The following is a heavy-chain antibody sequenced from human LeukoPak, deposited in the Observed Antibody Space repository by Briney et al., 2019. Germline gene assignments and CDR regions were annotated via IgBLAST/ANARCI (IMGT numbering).Heavy chain of an antibody. CDR2: IRRGTNGYTT. CDR3: SRDGAADDDSAFDI. Sequence: GGSLRLSCTGSGFTFSHYILDWVRQAPGKGLEWLGRIRRGTNGYTTEYAASVKGRITISRDDSKNSLYLHMNSLKIEETAMYHCSRDGAADDDSAFDIWGQGTMVTVSS. D-gene: IGHD3-22*01. V-gene: IGHV3-72*01. CDR1: GFTFSHYI. J-gene: IGHJ3*02.